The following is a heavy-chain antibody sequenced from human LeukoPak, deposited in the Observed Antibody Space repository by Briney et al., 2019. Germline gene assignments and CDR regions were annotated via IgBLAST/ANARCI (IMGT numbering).Heavy chain of an antibody. CDR3: ARGLDCRSTSCYLDN. CDR2: IKQDGSEK. Sequence: GGSLRLSCAASGFTFTKYWMTWVRQAPGKGLEWVANIKQDGSEKLYVDSVKGRFTISRDNAKNSLDLQINSLGAENTAVYYCARGLDCRSTSCYLDNWGQGTLVTVSS. CDR1: GFTFTKYW. V-gene: IGHV3-7*01. J-gene: IGHJ4*02. D-gene: IGHD2-2*01.